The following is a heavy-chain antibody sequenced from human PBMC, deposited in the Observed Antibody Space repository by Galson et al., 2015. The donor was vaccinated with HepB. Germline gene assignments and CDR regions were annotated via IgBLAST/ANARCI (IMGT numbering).Heavy chain of an antibody. Sequence: SVKVSCKASGYTFNVYYMHWVRQAPGQGLEWMGYINPNSGDTDYAQKFQGRVTLTRDTSISTAYMELSSLKSDDTAVYYCATGYRSGSYTLYAYWGQGTLVSVSS. CDR3: ATGYRSGSYTLYAY. CDR1: GYTFNVYY. D-gene: IGHD3-3*01. V-gene: IGHV1-2*02. J-gene: IGHJ4*02. CDR2: INPNSGDT.